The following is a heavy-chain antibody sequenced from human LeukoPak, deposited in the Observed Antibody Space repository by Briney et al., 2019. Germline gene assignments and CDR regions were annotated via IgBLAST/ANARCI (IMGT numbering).Heavy chain of an antibody. CDR3: ARQTGSGLFILP. J-gene: IGHJ4*02. CDR2: IYYSGNT. D-gene: IGHD3/OR15-3a*01. V-gene: IGHV4-39*01. CDR1: GVSISSSNSY. Sequence: SETLSLTCTVSGVSISSSNSYWGRVRQPPGKGLEWIGSIYYSGNTYYNASLKSQVSISIDTSKNQFSLRLTSVTAADTAVYYCARQTGSGLFILPGGQGTLVTVSS.